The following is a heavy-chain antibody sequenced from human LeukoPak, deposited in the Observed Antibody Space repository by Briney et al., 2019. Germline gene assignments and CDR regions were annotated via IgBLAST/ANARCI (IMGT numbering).Heavy chain of an antibody. V-gene: IGHV3-49*04. CDR3: SRNGLVDFDY. CDR1: GFAFDDFA. Sequence: GGSLRLSCTTSGFAFDDFAMSWVRQAAGKGLEWVGFIRRRAYGGAAEYAASVKGRFIISRDDSKGIAYLQMNSLKTEDTAVYYCSRNGLVDFDYWGQGSRVIVSP. J-gene: IGHJ4*02. CDR2: IRRRAYGGAA.